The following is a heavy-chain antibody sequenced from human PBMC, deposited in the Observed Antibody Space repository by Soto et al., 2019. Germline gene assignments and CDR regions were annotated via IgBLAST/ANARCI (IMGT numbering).Heavy chain of an antibody. Sequence: QVQLVQSGAEVQKPGSSVKVSCKASGGTFSSYAISWVRQAPGQGLEWMGGIIPIFGTANYAQKFQGRVTITADESTSTAYMELSSLRSEDTAVYYCARGRYYYDSSGYYSDYWGQGTLVTVSS. CDR2: IIPIFGTA. J-gene: IGHJ4*02. CDR3: ARGRYYYDSSGYYSDY. CDR1: GGTFSSYA. V-gene: IGHV1-69*01. D-gene: IGHD3-22*01.